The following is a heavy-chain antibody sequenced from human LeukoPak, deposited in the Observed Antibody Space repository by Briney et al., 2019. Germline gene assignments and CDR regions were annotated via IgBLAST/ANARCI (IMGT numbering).Heavy chain of an antibody. D-gene: IGHD3-22*01. V-gene: IGHV3-23*01. J-gene: IGHJ2*01. CDR2: ISGSGGST. Sequence: GGSLRLSCAASGFTFSSYAMSWVRQAPGKGLEWVSAISGSGGSTYYADSVKGRLTISRENGKNSLYLQMNSLRAGDTAVYYCARVYYYDSSGYYKGWYFDLWGRGTLVTVSS. CDR1: GFTFSSYA. CDR3: ARVYYYDSSGYYKGWYFDL.